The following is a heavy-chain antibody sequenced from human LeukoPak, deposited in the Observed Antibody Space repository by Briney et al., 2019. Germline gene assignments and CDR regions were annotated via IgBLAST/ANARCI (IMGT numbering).Heavy chain of an antibody. CDR1: GFTFSSSG. CDR2: ISYDGSNK. CDR3: AKELGATNYFEY. V-gene: IGHV3-30*18. J-gene: IGHJ4*02. Sequence: PGGSLRLSCAASGFTFSSSGMHWVRQAPGKGLEWVAVISYDGSNKYYADSVKGRFTISRDNSKYTLYLQMNSLRAEDTAVYFCAKELGATNYFEYWGQGTLVTVSS. D-gene: IGHD5-12*01.